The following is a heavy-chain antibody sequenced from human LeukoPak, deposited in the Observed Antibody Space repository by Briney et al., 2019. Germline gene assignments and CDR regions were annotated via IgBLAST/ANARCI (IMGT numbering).Heavy chain of an antibody. V-gene: IGHV3-21*01. CDR3: ARESGNDYGEGFDI. CDR2: FGTRSSSM. J-gene: IGHJ3*02. CDR1: GFTFKSYS. D-gene: IGHD4-17*01. Sequence: GGSLRLSCAASGFTFKSYSMNWVRQAPGKGLEWVSSFGTRSSSMYYGDSVKGRFTISRDNAKNSLYLQMNSLRAEDTAVYYCARESGNDYGEGFDIWGQGTMVTVSS.